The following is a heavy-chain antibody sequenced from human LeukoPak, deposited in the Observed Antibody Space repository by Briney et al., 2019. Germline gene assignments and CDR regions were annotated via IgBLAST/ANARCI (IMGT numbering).Heavy chain of an antibody. Sequence: SVKVSCKASGGTFSSYAISWVRQAPGQGLEWMGGIIPIFGTANYAQKFQGRVTMTEDTSTDTAYMELSSLRSEDTAVYYCATGSDILTGYYSIWGQGTLVTVSS. CDR1: GGTFSSYA. J-gene: IGHJ4*02. V-gene: IGHV1-69*06. D-gene: IGHD3-9*01. CDR3: ATGSDILTGYYSI. CDR2: IIPIFGTA.